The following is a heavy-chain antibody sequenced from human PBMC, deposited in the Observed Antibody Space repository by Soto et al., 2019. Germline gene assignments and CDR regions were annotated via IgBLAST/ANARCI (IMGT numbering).Heavy chain of an antibody. Sequence: SETLSLTCAVYGGSFSGYYWSWIRQHPGKGLEWIGYIYYSGSTYYNPSLKSRVTISVDTSKNQFSLKLSSVTAADTAVYYCARATIGSGSYYFDYWGQGTLVTVS. CDR1: GGSFSGYY. CDR3: ARATIGSGSYYFDY. CDR2: IYYSGST. V-gene: IGHV4-31*11. D-gene: IGHD3-10*01. J-gene: IGHJ4*02.